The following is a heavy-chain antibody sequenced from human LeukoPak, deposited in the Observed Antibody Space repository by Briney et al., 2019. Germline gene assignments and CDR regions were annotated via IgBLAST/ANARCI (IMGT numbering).Heavy chain of an antibody. V-gene: IGHV3-23*01. D-gene: IGHD3-22*01. CDR1: GFTFSSYA. CDR3: AKSDYYDNSGYYYGSDY. CDR2: ISDSGGST. J-gene: IGHJ4*02. Sequence: PGGSLRLSCAASGFTFSSYAMTWVRQAPGKGLEWVSGISDSGGSTYYADSVKGRFTISRDNSKNTLYVQMNSLRAEDTAVYYCAKSDYYDNSGYYYGSDYWGQGTLVTVSS.